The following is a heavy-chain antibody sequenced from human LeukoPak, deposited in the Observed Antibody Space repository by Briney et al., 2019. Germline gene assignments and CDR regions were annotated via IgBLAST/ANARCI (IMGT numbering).Heavy chain of an antibody. J-gene: IGHJ5*02. CDR1: GYSFTNYW. V-gene: IGHV5-51*01. CDR2: IYPGDSDT. CDR3: ARQRFTMRAYAGNWFDH. Sequence: GASLQISCKGSGYSFTNYWIGWVRQMHGKGLEWMGIIYPGDSDTRYSPSFQDQVTISADKSISTAYLQWSSLKASDTAMYYCARQRFTMRAYAGNWFDHWGQGTLVTVSS. D-gene: IGHD3-10*01.